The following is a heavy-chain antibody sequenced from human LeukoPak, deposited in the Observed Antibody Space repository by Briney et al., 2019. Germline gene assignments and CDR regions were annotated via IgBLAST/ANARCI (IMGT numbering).Heavy chain of an antibody. CDR2: INANNGNT. J-gene: IGHJ4*02. V-gene: IGHV1-18*01. D-gene: IGHD1-26*01. CDR3: ARVGGNYGRGGDY. Sequence: ASVKVSCKASGYTSTNYGITWVRQAPGQGLEWMGWINANNGNTNYAQKFQGRVTMTTDRSTSTAYMDLRSLTSDDTAVFYCARVGGNYGRGGDYWGQGTLVTVSS. CDR1: GYTSTNYG.